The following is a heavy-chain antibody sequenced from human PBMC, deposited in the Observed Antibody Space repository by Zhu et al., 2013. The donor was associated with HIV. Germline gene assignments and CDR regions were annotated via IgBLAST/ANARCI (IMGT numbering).Heavy chain of an antibody. V-gene: IGHV1-8*02. J-gene: IGHJ6*02. CDR1: EYTFTAYY. CDR2: MNPNSGNT. CDR3: ARGSRPHYYGLDV. Sequence: QAQLVQSGAEVKKPGASVKVSCKASEYTFTAYYLHWVRQAPGQGLEWMGWMNPNSGNTGYAQKFQGRVTMTRNTSISTAYMELRSLISEDTAVYYCARGSRPHYYGLDVWGQGTTVTVSS. D-gene: IGHD1-1*01.